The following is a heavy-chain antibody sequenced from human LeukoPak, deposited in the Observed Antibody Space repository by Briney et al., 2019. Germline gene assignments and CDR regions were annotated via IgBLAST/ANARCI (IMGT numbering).Heavy chain of an antibody. D-gene: IGHD6-13*01. V-gene: IGHV1-69*06. J-gene: IGHJ4*02. CDR3: ASGYTGYSSSYCHFDY. CDR1: GGTFSSYA. CDR2: IIPVFGTA. Sequence: SVKVSCKASGGTFSSYAISWVRQAPGQGLEWMGGIIPVFGTANYAQKFQGRVTITADKSTSTAYMELSSLRSEDTAVYYCASGYTGYSSSYCHFDYWDQGTLVTVSS.